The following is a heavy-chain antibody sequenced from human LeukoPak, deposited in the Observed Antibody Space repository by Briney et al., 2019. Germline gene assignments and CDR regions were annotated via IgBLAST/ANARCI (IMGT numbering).Heavy chain of an antibody. CDR3: ANDVVPTAVVPSNKDDAFDI. CDR1: AFTFSSYA. V-gene: IGHV3-23*01. CDR2: TRGSVGRT. D-gene: IGHD2-2*01. J-gene: IGHJ3*02. Sequence: PGGSLRLSCAPSAFTFSSYAMSWVRQAPGKGLEWVSATRGSVGRTYYANFVEGRFTISRDNSKNTLYLQMNSLRAEDTAVYFCANDVVPTAVVPSNKDDAFDIWGQGTMVTVSS.